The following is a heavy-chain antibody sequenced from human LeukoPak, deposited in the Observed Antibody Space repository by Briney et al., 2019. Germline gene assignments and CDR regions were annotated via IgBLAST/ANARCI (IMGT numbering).Heavy chain of an antibody. V-gene: IGHV3-23*01. D-gene: IGHD1-26*01. CDR3: GKNRYSGSLSPFDI. CDR2: ISGGGGNT. Sequence: GGSLRLSCAASKFAFSSYAMSWVRQAPGKGLEWVSAISGGGGNTYYADSVKGRFSISRDNSKNTLYLQMNSLRAEDTAVYYCGKNRYSGSLSPFDIWGQGTMVTVSS. J-gene: IGHJ3*02. CDR1: KFAFSSYA.